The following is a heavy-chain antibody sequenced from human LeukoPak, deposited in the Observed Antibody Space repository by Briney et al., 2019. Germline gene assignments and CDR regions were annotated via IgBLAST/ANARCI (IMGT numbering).Heavy chain of an antibody. CDR2: INTAGSAV. Sequence: GGSLRLSCAASGFTVSSNYMSWVRQTPGKGLEWLFYINTAGSAVHYADSVKDRFTFSRDNAKNSLYLQMNSLRVEDTAIYYCARVGSRGDWFDYWGQGTRVTVSS. CDR1: GFTVSSNY. CDR3: ARVGSRGDWFDY. D-gene: IGHD1-26*01. J-gene: IGHJ5*01. V-gene: IGHV3-48*01.